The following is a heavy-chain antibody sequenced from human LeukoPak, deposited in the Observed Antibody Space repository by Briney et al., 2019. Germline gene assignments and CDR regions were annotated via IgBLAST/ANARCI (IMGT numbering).Heavy chain of an antibody. CDR3: ARERDPTTIFGVVISNWFDP. J-gene: IGHJ5*02. CDR2: VDPEDGET. V-gene: IGHV1-69-2*01. CDR1: GYTFTDYY. D-gene: IGHD3-3*01. Sequence: GATVKISCKASGYTFTDYYMHWVQQAPGKGLEWMGRVDPEDGETIYAEKFQGRVTITADTSTDTAYMELSSLRSDDTAVYYCARERDPTTIFGVVISNWFDPWGQGTLVTVSS.